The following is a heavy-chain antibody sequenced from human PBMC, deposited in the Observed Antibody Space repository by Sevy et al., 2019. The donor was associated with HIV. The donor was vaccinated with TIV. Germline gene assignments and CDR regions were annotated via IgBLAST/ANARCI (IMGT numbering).Heavy chain of an antibody. J-gene: IGHJ4*02. CDR2: IKQDESEK. V-gene: IGHV3-7*04. D-gene: IGHD3-22*01. CDR1: GFTFSPYW. Sequence: GGSLRLSCAASGFTFSPYWMHWVRQAPGKGLEGVANIKQDESEKYYWASVKGRFTISRDNAKNSLYLQMNSLRPGDTAVYYCARGNSGSFDYWGQGTLVTVSS. CDR3: ARGNSGSFDY.